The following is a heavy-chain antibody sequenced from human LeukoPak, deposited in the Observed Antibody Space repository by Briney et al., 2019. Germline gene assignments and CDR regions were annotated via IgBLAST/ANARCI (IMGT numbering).Heavy chain of an antibody. Sequence: ASVTVSCKASGYTFTSYDINWVRQATGQGLEWMGWMNPNSCNTGYAQKFQGRVTMTRNTSISTAYMELSSLRSEDTAVYYCARGRSSILTGYYQFHGDYYYYMDVWGKGTTVTISS. J-gene: IGHJ6*03. V-gene: IGHV1-8*01. CDR1: GYTFTSYD. CDR3: ARGRSSILTGYYQFHGDYYYYMDV. D-gene: IGHD3-9*01. CDR2: MNPNSCNT.